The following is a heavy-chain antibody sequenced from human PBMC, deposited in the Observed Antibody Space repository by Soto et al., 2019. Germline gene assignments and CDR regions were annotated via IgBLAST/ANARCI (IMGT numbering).Heavy chain of an antibody. V-gene: IGHV3-23*01. Sequence: PGGSLRLSCAASGFTFSSYSMNWVRQAPGKGLEWVSGITGSGENTYYADSVKGRFTISRDNSKNTLYVQLNSLRVEDTAIYYCAKVSLGATTITDFYYYGMDVRGPRPMVTVS. D-gene: IGHD1-26*01. CDR1: GFTFSSYS. J-gene: IGHJ6*02. CDR2: ITGSGENT. CDR3: AKVSLGATTITDFYYYGMDV.